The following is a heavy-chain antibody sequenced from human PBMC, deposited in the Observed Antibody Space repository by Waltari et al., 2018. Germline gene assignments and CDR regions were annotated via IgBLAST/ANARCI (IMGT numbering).Heavy chain of an antibody. V-gene: IGHV1-69*12. Sequence: QVQLVQSGAEVRKPGSSVTVSCKASGGTFGSYAITWVRQAPGEGLEWMGESIPILGTAPNDAQKFQGRLTMTADESTATVYMDLSSLRSDDTAVYYCARRQLGGAFDPWGQGTLVSVSS. CDR2: SIPILGTAP. CDR3: ARRQLGGAFDP. J-gene: IGHJ5*02. D-gene: IGHD3-16*01. CDR1: GGTFGSYA.